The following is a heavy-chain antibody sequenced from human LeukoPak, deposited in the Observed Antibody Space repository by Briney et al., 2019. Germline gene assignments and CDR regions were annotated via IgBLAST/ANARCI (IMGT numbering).Heavy chain of an antibody. CDR3: AREDSRGFDY. J-gene: IGHJ4*02. CDR1: GFTFSSYS. CDR2: ITSSSTYI. Sequence: PGGSLRLSCAASGFTFSSYSMNWVRQAPGKGLEWVSSITSSSTYIYYADSMKGRFTISRDNAKNSLYLQMNSLRAEDTAVYYCAREDSRGFDYWGQGTLVTVSS. D-gene: IGHD3-22*01. V-gene: IGHV3-21*01.